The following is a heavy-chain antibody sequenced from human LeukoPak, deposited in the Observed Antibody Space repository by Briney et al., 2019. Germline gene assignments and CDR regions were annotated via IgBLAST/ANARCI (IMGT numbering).Heavy chain of an antibody. CDR3: ARVGAAAGTDY. V-gene: IGHV1-69*04. CDR1: GGSFSSYA. CDR2: IIPILGIA. D-gene: IGHD6-13*01. J-gene: IGHJ4*02. Sequence: SVKGSCKAAGGSFSSYAISWVRQAPGQGLEWMGRIIPILGIANYAQKFQGRVTITADKSTSTAYMELSSLRSEDTAVYYCARVGAAAGTDYWGQGTLVTVSS.